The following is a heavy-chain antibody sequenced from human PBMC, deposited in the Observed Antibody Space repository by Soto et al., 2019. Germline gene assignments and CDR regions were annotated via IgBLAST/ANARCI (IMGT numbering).Heavy chain of an antibody. CDR3: TRDRSGSSSWYSFWYYYYGMDV. V-gene: IGHV3-49*03. CDR2: IRSKAYGGTT. CDR1: GFTFGDYA. D-gene: IGHD6-13*01. J-gene: IGHJ6*02. Sequence: GGSLRLSCTASGFTFGDYAMSWFRQAPGKGLEWVGFIRSKAYGGTTEYAASVKGRFTISRDDSKSIAYLQMNSLKTEDTAVYYCTRDRSGSSSWYSFWYYYYGMDVWGQGTTVTVSS.